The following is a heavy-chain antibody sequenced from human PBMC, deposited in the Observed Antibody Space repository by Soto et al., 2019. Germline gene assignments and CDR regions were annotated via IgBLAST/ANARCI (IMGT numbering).Heavy chain of an antibody. Sequence: QVQLQESGPGLVKPSETLSLTCTVSGGSISSYYWSWIRQPPGKGLEWIGYIYYSGSTNYNPSLKSRVTISVDTSKNQFSLKLSSVTAADTAVYYCAGDVTKADDAFDIWGQGTMVTVSS. J-gene: IGHJ3*02. CDR1: GGSISSYY. CDR3: AGDVTKADDAFDI. D-gene: IGHD2-8*01. V-gene: IGHV4-59*01. CDR2: IYYSGST.